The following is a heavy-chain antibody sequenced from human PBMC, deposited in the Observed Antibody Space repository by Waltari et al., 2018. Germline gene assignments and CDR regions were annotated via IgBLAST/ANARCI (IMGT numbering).Heavy chain of an antibody. Sequence: QVQLQESGPGLVKPSETLSLTCTVPGGSISSYYCSWIRQPPGKGLEWIGSIYYSGSTYYNPSLKGRVTISVDTSKNQFSLKLSSVTAADTAVYYCASEGSSSWPPYWGQGTLVTVSS. CDR1: GGSISSYY. V-gene: IGHV4-59*05. J-gene: IGHJ4*02. D-gene: IGHD6-13*01. CDR3: ASEGSSSWPPY. CDR2: IYYSGST.